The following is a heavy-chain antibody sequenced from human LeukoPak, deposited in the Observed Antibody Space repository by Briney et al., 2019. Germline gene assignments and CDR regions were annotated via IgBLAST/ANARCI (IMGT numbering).Heavy chain of an antibody. CDR3: ARDRGVSVTTYWFDP. Sequence: GALRLSCAASGFTFSSYGMHWVRQAPGKGXXXXXXIWYDGSNKYXADSVKGRXTISRDNSKNTLYLQMNSLRAEDTAVYYCARDRGVSVTTYWFDPWGQGTLVTVSS. J-gene: IGHJ5*02. CDR1: GFTFSSYG. D-gene: IGHD4-17*01. CDR2: IWYDGSNK. V-gene: IGHV3-33*01.